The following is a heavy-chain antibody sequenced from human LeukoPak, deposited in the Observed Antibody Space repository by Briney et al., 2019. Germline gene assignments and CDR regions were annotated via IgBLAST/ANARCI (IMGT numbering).Heavy chain of an antibody. CDR2: ISSSGSTT. V-gene: IGHV3-48*03. CDR3: AKGDILTGYPWYFDY. J-gene: IGHJ4*02. D-gene: IGHD3-9*01. CDR1: GFTFSSYE. Sequence: GGSLRLSCAASGFTFSSYEMNWVRQAPGKGLEWVSYISSSGSTTYYADSVKGRFTMSRDNSKNTLYLQMSSLRAEDTAVYYCAKGDILTGYPWYFDYWGQGTLVTVSS.